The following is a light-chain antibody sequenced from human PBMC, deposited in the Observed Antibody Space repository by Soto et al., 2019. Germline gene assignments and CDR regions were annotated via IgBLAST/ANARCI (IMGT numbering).Light chain of an antibody. Sequence: DIQMTQSPSSLSASVGDRVTITCRASQGISNFLAWYQQKPGKVPKLLIYAASTLQSGVPSRFSGSGSGTDFTLTISRLQPEDVATYYCQKYNSAPSLTFGGWTKVEIK. J-gene: IGKJ4*01. CDR1: QGISNF. CDR3: QKYNSAPSLT. CDR2: AAS. V-gene: IGKV1-27*01.